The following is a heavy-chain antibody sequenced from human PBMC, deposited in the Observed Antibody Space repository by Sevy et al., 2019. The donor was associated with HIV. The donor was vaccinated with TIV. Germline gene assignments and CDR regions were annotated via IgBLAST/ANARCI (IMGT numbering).Heavy chain of an antibody. Sequence: SQTLSLTCAISGDSVSSNNAAWNWIRQSPSRGLEWLGRTYYRSKWYNNYAVSVQSRITINPDTSKNQFSLHLNSGTPEDTAVYYCLRGSYGSSIVWGQGTAVTVSS. CDR1: GDSVSSNNAA. CDR2: TYYRSKWYN. D-gene: IGHD6-6*01. V-gene: IGHV6-1*01. CDR3: LRGSYGSSIV. J-gene: IGHJ6*02.